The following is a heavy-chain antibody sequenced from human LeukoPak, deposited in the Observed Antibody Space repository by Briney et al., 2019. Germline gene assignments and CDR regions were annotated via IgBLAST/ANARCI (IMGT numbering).Heavy chain of an antibody. CDR2: INPNSGGT. Sequence: VASVKVSCKASGYTFTGYYMHWVRQAPGQGLEWMGWINPNSGGTNYAQKFQGRVTMTRDTSISTVYMELSRLRSDDTAVYYCARDNKDTYYYYGMDVWGQGTTVTVSS. CDR1: GYTFTGYY. V-gene: IGHV1-2*02. D-gene: IGHD2-15*01. CDR3: ARDNKDTYYYYGMDV. J-gene: IGHJ6*02.